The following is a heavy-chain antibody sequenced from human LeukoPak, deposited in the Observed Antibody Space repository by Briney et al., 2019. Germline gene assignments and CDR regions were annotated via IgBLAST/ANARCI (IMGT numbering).Heavy chain of an antibody. CDR2: IYYSGST. CDR1: GGSISSSSYY. J-gene: IGHJ4*02. V-gene: IGHV4-39*07. Sequence: SETLSLTCTVSGGSISSSSYYWGWIRQPPGKGLEWIGSIYYSGSTYYNPSLKSRVTISVDTSKNQFSLKLSSVTAADTAVYYCARDGGPFDYWGQGTLVTVSS. CDR3: ARDGGPFDY. D-gene: IGHD3-16*01.